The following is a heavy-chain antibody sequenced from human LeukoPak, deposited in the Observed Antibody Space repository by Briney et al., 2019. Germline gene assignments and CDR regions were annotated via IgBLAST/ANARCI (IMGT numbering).Heavy chain of an antibody. CDR3: AKGPTVYYDSSGYYSSDY. CDR1: GFTFSSYE. CDR2: ISSSGSTI. Sequence: GGSLRLSCAASGFTFSSYEMNWVRQAPGKGLEWVSYISSSGSTIYYADSVKGRFTISRDNAKNSLYLQMNRLRAEDTAVYYCAKGPTVYYDSSGYYSSDYWGQGTLVTVSS. V-gene: IGHV3-48*03. J-gene: IGHJ4*02. D-gene: IGHD3-22*01.